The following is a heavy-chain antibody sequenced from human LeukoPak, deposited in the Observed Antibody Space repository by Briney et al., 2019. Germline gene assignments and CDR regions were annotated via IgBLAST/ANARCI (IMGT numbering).Heavy chain of an antibody. CDR1: GFTFSSYS. Sequence: PGGSLRLSCAASGFTFSSYSMNWVRQAPGKGLEWVSSISNSGTYIYFVDSLKGRFTISRDNAKNSLYLQMNSLRAEDTAVYYCARSVEQPFDYWGQGALVIVSS. CDR3: ARSVEQPFDY. V-gene: IGHV3-21*01. D-gene: IGHD1/OR15-1a*01. J-gene: IGHJ4*02. CDR2: ISNSGTYI.